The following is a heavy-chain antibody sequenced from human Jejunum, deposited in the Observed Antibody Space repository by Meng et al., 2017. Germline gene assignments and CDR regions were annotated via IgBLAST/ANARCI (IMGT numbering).Heavy chain of an antibody. CDR1: GGSISSGAYS. D-gene: IGHD2-21*02. V-gene: IGHV4-30-2*01. Sequence: QLQLQASGSGLVQPSQTLSLTCAVPGGSISSGAYSWSWIRQPPGKGLEWIGHSYHTGSSNYNPSLESRVTISVDRSKNQFSLKLTSVTAADTAVYYCARASVGNCGGDCYSPHWFDPWGQGTLVTVSS. CDR3: ARASVGNCGGDCYSPHWFDP. J-gene: IGHJ5*02. CDR2: SYHTGSS.